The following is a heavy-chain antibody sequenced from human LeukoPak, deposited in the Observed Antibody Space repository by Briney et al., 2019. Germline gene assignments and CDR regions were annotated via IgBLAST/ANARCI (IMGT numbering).Heavy chain of an antibody. CDR2: IYYSGIT. V-gene: IGHV4-59*01. D-gene: IGHD4-17*01. CDR1: GGAISSYY. J-gene: IGHJ6*02. Sequence: SETLSLTCTVSGGAISSYYWSWIGQPPGKGLEWMGYIYYSGITNYNPSLKSRVTISVATSTKPFSLKLSSVSAPRTPSYYSGRVTTNDYYYYYGMDVWGQGTRVTVSS. CDR3: GRVTTNDYYYYYGMDV.